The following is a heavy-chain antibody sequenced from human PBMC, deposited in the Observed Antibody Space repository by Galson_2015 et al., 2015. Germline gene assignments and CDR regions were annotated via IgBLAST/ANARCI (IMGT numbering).Heavy chain of an antibody. CDR1: GYTFTSYY. V-gene: IGHV1-46*01. D-gene: IGHD6-13*01. CDR3: ARAPVPLSAAAGGSPGDY. J-gene: IGHJ4*02. CDR2: INPSGGST. Sequence: QSGAEVKKPGASVTVSCKASGYTFTSYYMHWVRQAPGQGLEWMGIINPSGGSTSYAQKFQGRVTMTRDTSTSTVYMELSSLRSEDTAVYYCARAPVPLSAAAGGSPGDYWGQGTLVTVSS.